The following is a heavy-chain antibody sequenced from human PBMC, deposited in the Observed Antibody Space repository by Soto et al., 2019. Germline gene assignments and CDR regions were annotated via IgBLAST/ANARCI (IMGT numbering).Heavy chain of an antibody. CDR3: ASLGPTIDY. J-gene: IGHJ4*02. CDR2: VYMTGSA. V-gene: IGHV4-4*07. CDR1: GGSIGSYY. D-gene: IGHD1-26*01. Sequence: SETLSLTCTVSGGSIGSYYWNWIRQPAGKGLEWIGRVYMTGSANYNPSLKSRVTLSVDTSKKQVSLKLTSVTAADTAVYYCASLGPTIDYWGQGGLVTVSS.